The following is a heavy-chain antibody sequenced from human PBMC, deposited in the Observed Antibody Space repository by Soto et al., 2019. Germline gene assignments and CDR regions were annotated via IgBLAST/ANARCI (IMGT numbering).Heavy chain of an antibody. J-gene: IGHJ6*02. CDR3: ARSAPAGQLVFWGLYYYGMDV. CDR2: IIPIFGTA. CDR1: GVTFSSYA. Sequence: SVKVSGKASGVTFSSYAISWVRQAPGQGLEWMGGIIPIFGTANYAQKFQGRVTITADESTSTAYMELSSLRSEDTAVYYCARSAPAGQLVFWGLYYYGMDVWGQGTTVTVSS. V-gene: IGHV1-69*13. D-gene: IGHD6-6*01.